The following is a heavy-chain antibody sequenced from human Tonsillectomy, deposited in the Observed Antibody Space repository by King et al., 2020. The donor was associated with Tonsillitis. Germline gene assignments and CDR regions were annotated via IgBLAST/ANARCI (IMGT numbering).Heavy chain of an antibody. J-gene: IGHJ3*02. V-gene: IGHV1-2*02. CDR3: ARARIAVAGTDAFDI. D-gene: IGHD6-19*01. CDR2: IKPDSGDT. CDR1: GYTFTGYY. Sequence: QLVQSGAEVKKPGASVKVSCKASGYTFTGYYIHWVRQAPGQGLEWIGWIKPDSGDTYLAQKVPRRVNMTRDTSITTGHMELSRLRSDDTAVYYCARARIAVAGTDAFDIWGQGTMVTVSS.